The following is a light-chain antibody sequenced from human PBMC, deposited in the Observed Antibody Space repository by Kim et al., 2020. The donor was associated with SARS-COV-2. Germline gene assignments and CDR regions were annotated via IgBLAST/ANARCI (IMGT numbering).Light chain of an antibody. V-gene: IGLV1-47*01. CDR2: KNN. CDR1: SSNIGSNY. J-gene: IGLJ3*02. CDR3: AAWDDSLSAWV. Sequence: SELPQSPSASETPGHRVTISCSGNSSNIGSNYVYWYQQLPGRAPKLLIYKNNQRPSGVPDLFSASKSGTSASLAISGLRSEDEADYSCAAWDDSLSAWVFGGGTKVTVL.